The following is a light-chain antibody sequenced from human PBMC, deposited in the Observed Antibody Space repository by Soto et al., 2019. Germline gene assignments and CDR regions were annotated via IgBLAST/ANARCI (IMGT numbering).Light chain of an antibody. Sequence: DIQLTQSPSSLSASVGDRVTLTCRARQSVSSYLNWYQQKPGKAPKLLIYDASSWHSGLPSRFSGSGSGTDFTLTISSLQPEDFATYYCQQSYSTRLTFGQGTKLEIK. CDR2: DAS. J-gene: IGKJ2*01. CDR3: QQSYSTRLT. CDR1: QSVSSY. V-gene: IGKV1-39*01.